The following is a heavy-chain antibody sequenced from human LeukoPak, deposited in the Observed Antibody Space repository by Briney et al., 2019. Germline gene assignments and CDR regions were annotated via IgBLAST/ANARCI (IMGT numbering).Heavy chain of an antibody. Sequence: GGSLRLSCAASGFTFSSYVMSWGRQAPGRGLEWVSTINKNGGETYYADSVKGRFTISRDNSRNTLYLQMNSLGAEDTAVYYCAKDHDHENQWFDPWGQGTLVTVSS. D-gene: IGHD2/OR15-2a*01. CDR2: INKNGGET. J-gene: IGHJ5*02. V-gene: IGHV3-23*01. CDR1: GFTFSSYV. CDR3: AKDHDHENQWFDP.